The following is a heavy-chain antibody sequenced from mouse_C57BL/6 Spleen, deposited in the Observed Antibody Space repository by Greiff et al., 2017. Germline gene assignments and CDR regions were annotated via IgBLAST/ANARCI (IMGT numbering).Heavy chain of an antibody. V-gene: IGHV1-64*01. CDR3: ARCPIYYGYGGGYFDV. D-gene: IGHD2-2*01. CDR1: GYTFTSYW. CDR2: IHPNSGST. J-gene: IGHJ1*03. Sequence: QVQLQQPGAELVKPGASVKLSCKASGYTFTSYWMHWVKQRPGQGLEWIGMIHPNSGSTNYNEKFKSKATLTVDKSSSTAYMQLSSLTSEDSAVYYCARCPIYYGYGGGYFDVWGTGTTVTVSS.